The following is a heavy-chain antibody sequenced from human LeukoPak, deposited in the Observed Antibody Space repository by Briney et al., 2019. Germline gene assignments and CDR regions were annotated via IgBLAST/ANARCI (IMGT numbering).Heavy chain of an antibody. Sequence: GESLKISCKGSGYSFTSYCIGWVRQMPGKGLEWMGIIYPGDSDTRYSPSFQGQVTISADKSISTAYLQWSSLKASDPAMYYCARQRLYSSSWWSFDYWGQGTMVTVSS. J-gene: IGHJ4*02. D-gene: IGHD6-13*01. CDR1: GYSFTSYC. V-gene: IGHV5-51*01. CDR3: ARQRLYSSSWWSFDY. CDR2: IYPGDSDT.